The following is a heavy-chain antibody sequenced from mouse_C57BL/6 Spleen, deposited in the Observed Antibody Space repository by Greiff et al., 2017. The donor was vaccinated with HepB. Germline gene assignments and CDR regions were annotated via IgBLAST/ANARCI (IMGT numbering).Heavy chain of an antibody. J-gene: IGHJ4*01. D-gene: IGHD2-10*01. CDR2: IWRGGST. CDR1: GFSLTSYG. CDR3: AKTYYDYEAMDY. Sequence: VQLQESGPGLVQPSQSLSITCTVSGFSLTSYGVHWVRQSPGKGLEWLGVIWRGGSTDYNAAFMSRLSITKDNSKSQVFFKMNSLQADDTAIYYCAKTYYDYEAMDYWGQGTSVTVSS. V-gene: IGHV2-5*01.